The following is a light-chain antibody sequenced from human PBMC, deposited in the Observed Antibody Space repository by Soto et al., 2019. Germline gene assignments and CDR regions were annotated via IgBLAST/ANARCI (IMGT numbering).Light chain of an antibody. CDR1: QSVSSY. CDR3: QQSYNWPWT. Sequence: EVVLTQSPGTLSLSPGERATLSCRASQSVSSYYLAWYQQKPGQAPRLLIYGASTRATGIPARFRGSGSGTEFTLTISSLQSEDFAVYYCQQSYNWPWTFGQGTKVDIK. J-gene: IGKJ1*01. V-gene: IGKV3-15*01. CDR2: GAS.